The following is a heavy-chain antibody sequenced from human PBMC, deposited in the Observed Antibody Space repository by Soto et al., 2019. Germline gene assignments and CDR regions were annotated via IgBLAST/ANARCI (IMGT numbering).Heavy chain of an antibody. J-gene: IGHJ5*02. V-gene: IGHV4-34*01. Sequence: XETLSLTCAVYGGSFSGYYWSWIRQPPGKGLEWIGEINHSGSTNYNPSLKSRVTISVDTSKSQFSLKLSSVTAADTAVYYCARGPPIQYCSGGSCYSRWFDPWGQGTLVTAPQ. D-gene: IGHD2-15*01. CDR1: GGSFSGYY. CDR2: INHSGST. CDR3: ARGPPIQYCSGGSCYSRWFDP.